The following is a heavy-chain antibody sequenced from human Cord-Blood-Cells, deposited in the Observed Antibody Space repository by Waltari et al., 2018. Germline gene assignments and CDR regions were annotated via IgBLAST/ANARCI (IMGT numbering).Heavy chain of an antibody. Sequence: PRRSLRLSCAASGFTFSSYAMHWVRQAPGKELAWEAVMSYDGSNKYYADSVKGRFTISRDNSKNTLYLQMNSLRAEDTAVYYCAREGSSWYFGAFDIWGQGTMVTVAS. V-gene: IGHV3-30-3*01. D-gene: IGHD6-13*01. J-gene: IGHJ3*02. CDR1: GFTFSSYA. CDR3: AREGSSWYFGAFDI. CDR2: MSYDGSNK.